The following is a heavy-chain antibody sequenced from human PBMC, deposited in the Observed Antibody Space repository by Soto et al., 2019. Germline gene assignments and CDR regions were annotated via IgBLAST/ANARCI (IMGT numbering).Heavy chain of an antibody. CDR2: IYYSGST. D-gene: IGHD2-2*01. Sequence: PSDTLSLTCTVSGGSISRYYWSWIREPPGKGLEWIGYIYYSGSTNYNPSLKSRVTISVDTSKNQFSLKLSSVTAADTALYYCANTPAAAYYYYYLDVWGKGTTVTVSS. CDR1: GGSISRYY. V-gene: IGHV4-59*01. J-gene: IGHJ6*03. CDR3: ANTPAAAYYYYYLDV.